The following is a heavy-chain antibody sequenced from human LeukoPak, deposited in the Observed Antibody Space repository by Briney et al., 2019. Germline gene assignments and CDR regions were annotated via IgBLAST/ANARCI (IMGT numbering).Heavy chain of an antibody. CDR3: AKDWGIHGDGFFDY. Sequence: GGSLRLSCAASGFTFSSYSMNWVRQAPGKGLEWVSFISGSGGTTHYADSVKGRFIISRDYSKNTLYLQMNSLRVEDTAIYFCAKDWGIHGDGFFDYWGQGTLVTVS. CDR1: GFTFSSYS. V-gene: IGHV3-23*01. D-gene: IGHD2-21*02. CDR2: ISGSGGTT. J-gene: IGHJ4*02.